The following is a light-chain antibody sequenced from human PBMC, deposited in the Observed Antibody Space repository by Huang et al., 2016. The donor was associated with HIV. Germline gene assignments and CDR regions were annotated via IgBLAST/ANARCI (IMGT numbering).Light chain of an antibody. CDR1: QTISSY. CDR2: TAS. J-gene: IGKJ2*01. Sequence: DIRLTQSQSSLSASVEDRCTIPCRASQTISSYSNGYQQKPGKAPKIVIYTASSLQSGVPSRFTGSGSGTDYTLTISNLQPEDLATYYCQQSYAAPYTFGQGTKLGIK. CDR3: QQSYAAPYT. V-gene: IGKV1-39*01.